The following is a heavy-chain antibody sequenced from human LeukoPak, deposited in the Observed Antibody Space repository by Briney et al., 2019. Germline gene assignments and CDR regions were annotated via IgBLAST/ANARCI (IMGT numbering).Heavy chain of an antibody. V-gene: IGHV5-51*01. Sequence: GESLKISCKGSGYKFASYWIGWVRQMPGKGLEWMGIIYPGDSDTRYSPSFQGQVTISADKSISTAYLQWSSLKASDTAMYYCARQYCSSTSCYEYFQHWGQGTLVTVSS. J-gene: IGHJ1*01. CDR3: ARQYCSSTSCYEYFQH. CDR2: IYPGDSDT. CDR1: GYKFASYW. D-gene: IGHD2-2*01.